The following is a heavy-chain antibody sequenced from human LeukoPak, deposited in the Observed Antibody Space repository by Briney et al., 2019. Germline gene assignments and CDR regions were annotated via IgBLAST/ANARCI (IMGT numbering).Heavy chain of an antibody. CDR1: GGSISSDDYY. Sequence: SETLSLTCTVSGGSISSDDYYWSWIRQPPGKGLEWIGYIYYSGSTYYNPSLMGRVTISVGTSKNEFSLKVTSVTAADTAVYYCARRYRSGNYYRDDSWGQGTLVTVSS. J-gene: IGHJ5*01. CDR2: IYYSGST. V-gene: IGHV4-30-4*01. D-gene: IGHD3-10*01. CDR3: ARRYRSGNYYRDDS.